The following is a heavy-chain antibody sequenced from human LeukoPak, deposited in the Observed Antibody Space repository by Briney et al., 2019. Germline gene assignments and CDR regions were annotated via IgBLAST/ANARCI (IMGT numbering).Heavy chain of an antibody. CDR3: TTRDQIGSYSDH. Sequence: SETLSLACTVSGGSISSSGYYWGWIRQPPGKGLEWIGSIYYTGSTYLNPSLRSRLTISVDTSKNQFSLTLSSVTAADTAVYYCTTRDQIGSYSDHWGQGALVTVSS. J-gene: IGHJ4*02. CDR1: GGSISSSGYY. CDR2: IYYTGST. D-gene: IGHD1-26*01. V-gene: IGHV4-39*01.